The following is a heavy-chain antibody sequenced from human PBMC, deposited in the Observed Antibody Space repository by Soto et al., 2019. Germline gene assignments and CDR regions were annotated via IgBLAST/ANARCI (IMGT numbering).Heavy chain of an antibody. V-gene: IGHV5-10-1*01. CDR2: IDPSDSYT. CDR1: GYSLTSYW. CDR3: ASTSSYYYDSSGTTGMDV. J-gene: IGHJ6*02. Sequence: GESLKISCKGSGYSLTSYWISWVRQMPGKGLEWMGRIDPSDSYTNYSPSFQGHVTISADKSISTAYLQWSSLKASDTAMYYCASTSSYYYDSSGTTGMDVWGQGTTVTVSS. D-gene: IGHD3-22*01.